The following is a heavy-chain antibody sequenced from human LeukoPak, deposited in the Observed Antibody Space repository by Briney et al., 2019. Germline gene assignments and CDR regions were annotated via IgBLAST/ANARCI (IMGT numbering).Heavy chain of an antibody. V-gene: IGHV4-34*01. Sequence: SETLSLTCAVYGGSFSGYYWSWIRQLPGKGLEWIGEINHSGSTNYNPSLKSRVTISVDTSKNQFSLKLSSVPAADTAVYYCARDLYSSRTNDAFVIWGQGTMVTVSS. D-gene: IGHD6-13*01. CDR1: GGSFSGYY. CDR3: ARDLYSSRTNDAFVI. CDR2: INHSGST. J-gene: IGHJ3*02.